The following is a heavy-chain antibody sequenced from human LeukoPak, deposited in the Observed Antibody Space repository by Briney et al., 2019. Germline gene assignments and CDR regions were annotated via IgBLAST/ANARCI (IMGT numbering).Heavy chain of an antibody. CDR2: MNPNSGNT. Sequence: ASVKVSCKASGYTFTSYDINWVRQATGQGLEWMGWMNPNSGNTGYAQKFQGRVTVTTDTSTSTVFMELRNLNTDDTAVYYCARDPSNTSGRYFFDYWGQGTLVTVSS. CDR3: ARDPSNTSGRYFFDY. CDR1: GYTFTSYD. V-gene: IGHV1-8*01. J-gene: IGHJ4*02. D-gene: IGHD6-19*01.